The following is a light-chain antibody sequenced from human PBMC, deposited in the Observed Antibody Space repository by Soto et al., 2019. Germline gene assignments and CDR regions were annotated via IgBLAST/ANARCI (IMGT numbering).Light chain of an antibody. V-gene: IGKV3-20*01. Sequence: EIVLTQSPGTLSLSPGERATLSCRASQSVSSSYLAWYQQKPGQAPRLLIYGASSRATGIPDRSSGSGSGADFTHTISRLEPEDFAVYYCQQYGSSPTTYGPGTKVDIK. J-gene: IGKJ3*01. CDR1: QSVSSSY. CDR2: GAS. CDR3: QQYGSSPTT.